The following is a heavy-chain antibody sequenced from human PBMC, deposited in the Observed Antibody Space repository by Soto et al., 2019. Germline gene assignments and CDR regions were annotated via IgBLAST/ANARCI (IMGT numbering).Heavy chain of an antibody. D-gene: IGHD6-6*01. V-gene: IGHV3-49*03. J-gene: IGHJ6*02. CDR3: ARGQGAAHSYYGLDV. Sequence: LRLSFTASGFTFVDYAISWFRQAPGKGLEWVGFIRSKAYGGTTEYAASVKGRFTISVDTSKNQFSLNLNSLTAADTAVYYCARGQGAAHSYYGLDVWGQGTTVTVSS. CDR1: GFTFVDYA. CDR2: IRSKAYGGTT.